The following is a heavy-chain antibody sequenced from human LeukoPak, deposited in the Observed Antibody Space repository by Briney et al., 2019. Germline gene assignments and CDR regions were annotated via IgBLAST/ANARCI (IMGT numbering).Heavy chain of an antibody. V-gene: IGHV4-39*07. CDR3: ASGDRGGYVGY. CDR2: IYYSGST. J-gene: IGHJ4*02. CDR1: GGSISSSSYY. D-gene: IGHD2-21*02. Sequence: SETLSLTCTVSGGSISSSSYYWGWIRQPPGKGLEWIGSIYYSGSTSYNPSLKSRVTISVDTSKNQFSLKLSSVTAADTAEYYCASGDRGGYVGYWGQGTLVTVSS.